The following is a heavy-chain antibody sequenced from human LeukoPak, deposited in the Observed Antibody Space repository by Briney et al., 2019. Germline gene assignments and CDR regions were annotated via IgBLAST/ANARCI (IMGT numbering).Heavy chain of an antibody. Sequence: SETLSLTCAVYGGSFSGYYWSWIRQPPGKGLEWIGEINHSGSTNYNPSLMSRVTISVDTSKNQFSLKLSSVTAADTAVYYCARVGAARGAFDYWGQGTLVTVSS. CDR1: GGSFSGYY. CDR2: INHSGST. J-gene: IGHJ4*02. CDR3: ARVGAARGAFDY. D-gene: IGHD6-6*01. V-gene: IGHV4-34*01.